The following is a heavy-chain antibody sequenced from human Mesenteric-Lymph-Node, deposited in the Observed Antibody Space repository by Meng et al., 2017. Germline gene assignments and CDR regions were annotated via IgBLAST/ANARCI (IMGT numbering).Heavy chain of an antibody. Sequence: GGSLRLSCAASALTFSNYVMTWVRQAPGRGLEWVSAITSSGSSAYYADSVKGRFTISRDNSKNTLYLQMNSLRAEDTAVYYCAKELFYDYAYDYWGQGTLVTVSS. D-gene: IGHD3-16*01. V-gene: IGHV3-23*01. CDR1: ALTFSNYV. CDR2: ITSSGSSA. J-gene: IGHJ4*02. CDR3: AKELFYDYAYDY.